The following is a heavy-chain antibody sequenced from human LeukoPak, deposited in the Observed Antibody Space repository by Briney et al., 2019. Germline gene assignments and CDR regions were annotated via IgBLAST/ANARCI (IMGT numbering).Heavy chain of an antibody. CDR2: INPNNGGT. J-gene: IGHJ4*02. D-gene: IGHD1-26*01. V-gene: IGHV1-2*02. CDR3: ARDRFRPRGSYSDY. Sequence: GASVKVSCKASGYTFTGHYIHWVRQAPGQGLEWMGWINPNNGGTSYAQKFQGRVSVTRDTSISTAYMELSRLRSDDTAVYYCARDRFRPRGSYSDYWGQGTLVTVSS. CDR1: GYTFTGHY.